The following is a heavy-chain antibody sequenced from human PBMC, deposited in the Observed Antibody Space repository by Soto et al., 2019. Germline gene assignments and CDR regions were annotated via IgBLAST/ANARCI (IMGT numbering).Heavy chain of an antibody. CDR3: ARDRVITFGGVIVSYYYGMDV. Sequence: QVQLQESGPGLVKPSETLSLTCTVSGGSVSSGSYYWSWIRQPPGKGLEWIGYIYYSGSTNYNPSLKSRVTLSVDTSKNQFSLKLSSVTAADTAVYYCARDRVITFGGVIVSYYYGMDVWGQGTTVTVSS. J-gene: IGHJ6*02. D-gene: IGHD3-16*02. CDR1: GGSVSSGSYY. CDR2: IYYSGST. V-gene: IGHV4-61*01.